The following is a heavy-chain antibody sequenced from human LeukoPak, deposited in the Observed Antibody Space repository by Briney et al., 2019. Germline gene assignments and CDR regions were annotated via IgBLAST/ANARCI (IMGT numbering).Heavy chain of an antibody. J-gene: IGHJ5*02. V-gene: IGHV3-7*03. Sequence: GGSLRLSCAASGFTFSTYWMSWVRQAPGKGLEWLANIKEDGSEEYYVDSVKGRFTISRDNAKNSLYLQMNSLRAEDTAVYYCARGSDWFDPWGQGTLVTVSS. CDR2: IKEDGSEE. CDR1: GFTFSTYW. CDR3: ARGSDWFDP.